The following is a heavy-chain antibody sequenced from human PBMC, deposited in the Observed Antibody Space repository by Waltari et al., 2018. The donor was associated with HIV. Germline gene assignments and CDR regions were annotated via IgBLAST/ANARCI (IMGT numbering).Heavy chain of an antibody. J-gene: IGHJ4*02. Sequence: QVQLVESGGGVVQPGRSLRLSCAASGFTFSSYGMHWVRQGPGKGLEWVTVISYYGDNKYYADSVKGRFTISRDNSKNTLYLQMNSLRPEDTAVYYCARGASGWSPGYWGQGTLVTVSS. D-gene: IGHD6-19*01. CDR1: GFTFSSYG. V-gene: IGHV3-30*03. CDR3: ARGASGWSPGY. CDR2: ISYYGDNK.